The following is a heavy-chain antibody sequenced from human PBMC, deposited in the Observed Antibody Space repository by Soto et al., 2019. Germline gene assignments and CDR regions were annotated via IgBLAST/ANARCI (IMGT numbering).Heavy chain of an antibody. CDR3: ARVTIRSYYYYCYMDV. J-gene: IGHJ6*03. V-gene: IGHV3-7*01. Sequence: PGGSLRLSCAASGFTFSSYWMSWVRQAPGKGLEWVANIKQDGSEKYYVDSVKGRFTISRDNAKNSLYLQMNSLRAEDTAVYYCARVTIRSYYYYCYMDVWGKGTTVTVAS. CDR2: IKQDGSEK. D-gene: IGHD2-21*01. CDR1: GFTFSSYW.